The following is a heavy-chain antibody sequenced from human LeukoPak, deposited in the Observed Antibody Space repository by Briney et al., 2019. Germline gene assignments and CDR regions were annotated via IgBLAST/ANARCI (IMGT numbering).Heavy chain of an antibody. Sequence: PSETLSLTCGVYGGSFSGYYWSWIRQPPGKGLEWIGEINHSGSTNYNPSLKSRVTISVDTSKNQFSLKLSSVTAADTAVYYCARGVAAAGIWFDPWGQGTLVTVSS. V-gene: IGHV4-34*01. D-gene: IGHD6-13*01. CDR2: INHSGST. CDR3: ARGVAAAGIWFDP. J-gene: IGHJ5*02. CDR1: GGSFSGYY.